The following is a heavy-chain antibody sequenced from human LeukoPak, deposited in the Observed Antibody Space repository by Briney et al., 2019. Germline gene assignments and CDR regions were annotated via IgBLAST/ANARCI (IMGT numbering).Heavy chain of an antibody. J-gene: IGHJ5*02. CDR1: GGSISNNY. CDR3: ARHVDSSLYYWFDP. CDR2: VYYTGST. D-gene: IGHD3-22*01. V-gene: IGHV4-59*01. Sequence: SETLSLTCTVSGGSISNNYWSWIRQPPGKGLEWIGYVYYTGSTDYNPSLKSRVTMSVDTSKHQFSLRLSSVTAADTAAYYCARHVDSSLYYWFDPWGQGTLVTASS.